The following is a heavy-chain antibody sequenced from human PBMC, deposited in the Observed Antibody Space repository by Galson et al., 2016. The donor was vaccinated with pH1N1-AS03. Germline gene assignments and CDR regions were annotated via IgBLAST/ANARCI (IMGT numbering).Heavy chain of an antibody. Sequence: SLRLSCAVSGFTLSAYWMYWVRQTPGKRPVWVSRISRDGSTREHADSVKGRFSVSRDNARTTLHLHMSNLRDDDPAVYYCVSYDWGSPDFWCQGTLVTVSS. J-gene: IGHJ4*02. CDR2: ISRDGSTR. CDR3: VSYDWGSPDF. V-gene: IGHV3-74*03. CDR1: GFTLSAYW. D-gene: IGHD3-16*01.